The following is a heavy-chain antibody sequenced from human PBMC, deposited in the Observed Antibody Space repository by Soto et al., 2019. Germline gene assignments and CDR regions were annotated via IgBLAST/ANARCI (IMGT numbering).Heavy chain of an antibody. CDR2: ISSSSYI. J-gene: IGHJ1*01. Sequence: GGSLRLSCAASGFTFSSYSMNWVRQAPGKGLEWVSSISSSSYIYYADSVKGRFTISRDNAKNSLYLQMNSLRAEDTAVYYCARDGPYSSGWYTHWGQGTLVTVSS. V-gene: IGHV3-21*01. CDR3: ARDGPYSSGWYTH. D-gene: IGHD6-19*01. CDR1: GFTFSSYS.